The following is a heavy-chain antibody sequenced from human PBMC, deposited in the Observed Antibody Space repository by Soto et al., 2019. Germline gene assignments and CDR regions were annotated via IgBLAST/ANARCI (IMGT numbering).Heavy chain of an antibody. CDR3: ARRVFP. J-gene: IGHJ5*02. CDR1: GGSISSGGYY. Sequence: QVQLQESGPGLVKPSQTLSLTCTVSGGSISSGGYYWNWIRQHPGKGLEWIGYIYYSGNTYYNPSHKRRVSIPVDTSTNQFSLKLNSVTAADTAVYYCARRVFPWGQGTVVTVSS. CDR2: IYYSGNT. D-gene: IGHD2-8*01. V-gene: IGHV4-31*03.